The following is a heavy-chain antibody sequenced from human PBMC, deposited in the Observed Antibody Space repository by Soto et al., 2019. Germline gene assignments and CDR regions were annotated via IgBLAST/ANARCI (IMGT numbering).Heavy chain of an antibody. D-gene: IGHD6-13*01. J-gene: IGHJ4*02. CDR2: IYYSGST. Sequence: QVQLQESGPGLVKPSETLSLTCTVSGGFISSYYWSWIRQPPGKGLEWIGYIYYSGSTNYNPSLKSRVTISVDTSKNQFSLKLSSVTAADTAVYYCARDGVAAAGTFDYWGQGTLVTVSS. CDR1: GGFISSYY. CDR3: ARDGVAAAGTFDY. V-gene: IGHV4-59*01.